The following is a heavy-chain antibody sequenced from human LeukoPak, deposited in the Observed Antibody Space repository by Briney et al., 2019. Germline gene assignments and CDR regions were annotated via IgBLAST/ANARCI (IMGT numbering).Heavy chain of an antibody. CDR1: GFTFSSYA. Sequence: GGSLRLSCAASGFTFSSYAMHWVRQAPGKGLEWVAVIWYDGSNKYYADSVKGRFTISRDNSKNTLYLQMNSLRAEDTAVYYCAREVYDSSGYYYSFDYWGQGTLVTVSS. V-gene: IGHV3-33*08. CDR2: IWYDGSNK. CDR3: AREVYDSSGYYYSFDY. D-gene: IGHD3-22*01. J-gene: IGHJ4*02.